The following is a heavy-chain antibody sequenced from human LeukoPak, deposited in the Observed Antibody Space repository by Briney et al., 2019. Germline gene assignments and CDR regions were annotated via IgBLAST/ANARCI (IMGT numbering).Heavy chain of an antibody. D-gene: IGHD3-10*01. V-gene: IGHV4-61*02. CDR1: GGSISSGSYY. CDR2: IYTSGNT. CDR3: ARRSSRYFGSRSYRKYYFDY. J-gene: IGHJ4*02. Sequence: SETLSLTCTVSGGSISSGSYYWSWIRQPAGKGLEWIGRIYTSGNTNYNPSLKSRVTISVDTSKNQFSLTLSSVTAADTAVYYCARRSSRYFGSRSYRKYYFDYWGQGTLVIVSS.